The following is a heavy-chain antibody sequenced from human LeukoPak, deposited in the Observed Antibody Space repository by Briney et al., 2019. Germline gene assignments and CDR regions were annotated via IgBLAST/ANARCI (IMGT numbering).Heavy chain of an antibody. J-gene: IGHJ1*01. CDR1: GFTFSNYW. CDR2: IKYDGSEK. Sequence: PGGSLRLSCEACGFTFSNYWMSWVRQAPGKGLEWMANIKYDGSEKYYVDSVKGRFTISRDNGKNSLYVQMNSLSVEDTAVYYCATYSSLNAREFLHWGQCTLVTVSS. V-gene: IGHV3-7*01. CDR3: ATYSSLNAREFLH. D-gene: IGHD3-22*01.